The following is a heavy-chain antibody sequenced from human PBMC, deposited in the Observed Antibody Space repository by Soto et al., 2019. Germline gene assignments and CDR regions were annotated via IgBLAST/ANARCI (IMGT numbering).Heavy chain of an antibody. J-gene: IGHJ4*02. CDR1: GFSFSSYA. D-gene: IGHD2-2*01. CDR3: AKGSSTNRPYYFDY. Sequence: GGSLRLSCAASGFSFSSYAMSWVRQTPGKGLEWVSAITGSGGDTYHADSVKGRFTISRDNSKNTLYLQMNSLGAEDTAVYYCAKGSSTNRPYYFDYWGQGTLVTVSS. CDR2: ITGSGGDT. V-gene: IGHV3-23*01.